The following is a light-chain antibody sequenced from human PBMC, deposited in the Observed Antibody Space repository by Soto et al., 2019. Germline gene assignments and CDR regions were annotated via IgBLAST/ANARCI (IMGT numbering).Light chain of an antibody. Sequence: DIQMTQSPSTLSASVGDRVTITCRASQSISSWLAWYQQKPGKAPKLLIYDASSLESGVPSRFSGSESGTEFTLTISSLQPDDFATYYGQQYNSYSPYTFGQGTKLEIK. CDR3: QQYNSYSPYT. V-gene: IGKV1-5*01. CDR1: QSISSW. J-gene: IGKJ2*01. CDR2: DAS.